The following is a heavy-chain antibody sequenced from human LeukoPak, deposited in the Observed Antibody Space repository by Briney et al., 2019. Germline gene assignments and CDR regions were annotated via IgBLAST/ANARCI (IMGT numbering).Heavy chain of an antibody. CDR1: GGSISSYY. J-gene: IGHJ4*02. Sequence: EPSETLSLTCTVSGGSISSYYWGWIRQPPGKGLEWIGSIYYSGSTYYNPSLKSRVTISVDTSKNQFSLKLSSVTAADTAVYYCARRSVWSGYFDYWGQGTLVTVSS. CDR2: IYYSGST. D-gene: IGHD3-3*01. V-gene: IGHV4-39*01. CDR3: ARRSVWSGYFDY.